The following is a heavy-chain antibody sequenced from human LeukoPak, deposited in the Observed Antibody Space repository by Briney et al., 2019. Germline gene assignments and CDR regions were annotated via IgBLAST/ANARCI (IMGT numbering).Heavy chain of an antibody. D-gene: IGHD6-19*01. V-gene: IGHV1-58*02. CDR3: AADHQFSGWESAYGMDV. J-gene: IGHJ6*02. CDR2: IVVGSGHT. Sequence: SVKVSCKASGFSFTTSAMQWVRQARGQRLEWIGWIVVGSGHTRYAQKFQERITITRDMSTSTAYMQLSSLRSEDTAVYYCAADHQFSGWESAYGMDVWGQGTTVTVS. CDR1: GFSFTTSA.